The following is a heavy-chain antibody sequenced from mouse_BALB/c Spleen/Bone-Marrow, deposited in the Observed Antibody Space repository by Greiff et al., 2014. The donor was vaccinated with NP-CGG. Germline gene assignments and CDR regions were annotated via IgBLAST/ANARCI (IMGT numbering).Heavy chain of an antibody. CDR2: IYPGDGST. CDR3: GRDGNYRYAMDY. J-gene: IGHJ4*01. V-gene: IGHV1S33*01. CDR1: GYTFTSYD. D-gene: IGHD2-1*01. Sequence: LEQSGPELVKPGALVKMSCKASGYTFTSYDMNWVKQRPGQGLEWIGWIYPGDGSTKYNEKFKGKATLTADKSSSTAYMQLTSLTSANSSVDFCGRDGNYRYAMDYWGQGTSVTVSS.